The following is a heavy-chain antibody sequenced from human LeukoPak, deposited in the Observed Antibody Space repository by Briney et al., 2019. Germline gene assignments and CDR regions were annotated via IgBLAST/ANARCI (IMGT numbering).Heavy chain of an antibody. Sequence: ASVKVSCKASGYTSTSYGISWVRQAPGQGLEWMGWISAYNGNTNYAQKLQGRVTMTTDTSTSTAYMELRSLRSDDTAVYYCARDRLGSSWYYYYYGMDVWGQGTTVTVSS. CDR3: ARDRLGSSWYYYYYGMDV. CDR2: ISAYNGNT. D-gene: IGHD6-13*01. J-gene: IGHJ6*02. V-gene: IGHV1-18*01. CDR1: GYTSTSYG.